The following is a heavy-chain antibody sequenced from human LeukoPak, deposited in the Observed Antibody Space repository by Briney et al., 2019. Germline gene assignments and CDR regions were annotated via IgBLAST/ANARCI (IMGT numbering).Heavy chain of an antibody. Sequence: SGPTLVKPTQTLTLTCTFSGFSLGTSGVGVGWIRQPPGKALEWLALIYWDDDKRYSPSLKSRLTITKDTSKNQVVLTMTNMDPVDTATYYCARLTEITMVRGVIRALFDYWGQGTLVTVSS. CDR2: IYWDDDK. J-gene: IGHJ4*02. CDR1: GFSLGTSGVG. CDR3: ARLTEITMVRGVIRALFDY. D-gene: IGHD3-10*01. V-gene: IGHV2-5*02.